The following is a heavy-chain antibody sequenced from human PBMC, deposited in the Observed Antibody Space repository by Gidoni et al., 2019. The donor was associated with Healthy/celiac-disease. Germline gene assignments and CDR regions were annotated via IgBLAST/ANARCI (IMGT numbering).Heavy chain of an antibody. J-gene: IGHJ6*03. D-gene: IGHD2-15*01. V-gene: IGHV3-30-3*01. CDR3: AREAVVVAATDYYYMDV. Sequence: ISYDGSNKYYADPVKGRFTISRDNSKNTLYLQMNNLRAEDAAVYYCAREAVVVAATDYYYMDVWGKGTTVTVSS. CDR2: ISYDGSNK.